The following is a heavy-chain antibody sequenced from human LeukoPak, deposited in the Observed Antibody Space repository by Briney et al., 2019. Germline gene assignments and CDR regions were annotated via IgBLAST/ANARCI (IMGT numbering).Heavy chain of an antibody. Sequence: GGSLRLSCAASGFTFSRYDMSWLRQAPGKGLEWVSYISSSGSTIYYADSVKGRFTISRDNAKNSLYLQMNSLRAEDTAVYYCARDLLAAAGNDYWGQGTLVTVSS. J-gene: IGHJ4*02. CDR3: ARDLLAAAGNDY. CDR2: ISSSGSTI. V-gene: IGHV3-11*04. D-gene: IGHD6-13*01. CDR1: GFTFSRYD.